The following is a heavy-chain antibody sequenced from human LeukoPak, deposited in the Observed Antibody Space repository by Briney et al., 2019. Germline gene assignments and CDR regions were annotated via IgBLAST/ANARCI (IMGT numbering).Heavy chain of an antibody. CDR2: FDPEDGET. Sequence: ASVKVSCKVSGYTLTELSMHWVRQAPGKGLEWMGGFDPEDGETIYAQKFQGRVTMTEDTSTDTAYMELSSLRSEDTAVYYRATGTPLPSMVRGVMGYFDYWGQGTLVTVSS. CDR3: ATGTPLPSMVRGVMGYFDY. D-gene: IGHD3-10*01. CDR1: GYTLTELS. J-gene: IGHJ4*02. V-gene: IGHV1-24*01.